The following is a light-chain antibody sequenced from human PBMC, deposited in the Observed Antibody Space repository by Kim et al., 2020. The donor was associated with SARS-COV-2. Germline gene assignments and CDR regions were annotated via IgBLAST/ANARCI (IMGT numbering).Light chain of an antibody. CDR2: GAS. J-gene: IGKJ5*01. V-gene: IGKV3-20*01. CDR1: QGVTSSY. CDR3: QQFGDSPIT. Sequence: EIALTQSPGSLSLSPGERATPSCRASQGVTSSYVAWYQHKPGQAPRLHIYGASSRATGIPDRVSGSGSGTDFTLTISRLGREDFSVYYCQQFGDSPITFGQGARREIK.